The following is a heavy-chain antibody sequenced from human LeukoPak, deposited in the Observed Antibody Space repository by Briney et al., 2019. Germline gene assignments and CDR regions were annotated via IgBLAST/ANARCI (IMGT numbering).Heavy chain of an antibody. D-gene: IGHD2-21*02. V-gene: IGHV4-34*01. J-gene: IGHJ4*02. CDR3: ARGVVTAIRDFDY. CDR1: GGSFSGYY. Sequence: PSETLSLTCAVYGGSFSGYYWSWIRQPPGKGLEWIGEINHSGSTNYNPSLKSRVTISVDTSKNQFSLKLSSVTAADTAVYYCARGVVTAIRDFDYWGQGTLVTVSS. CDR2: INHSGST.